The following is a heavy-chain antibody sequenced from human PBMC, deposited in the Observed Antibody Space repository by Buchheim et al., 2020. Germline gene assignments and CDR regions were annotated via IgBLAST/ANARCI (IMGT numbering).Heavy chain of an antibody. J-gene: IGHJ5*02. CDR3: ARSPGAVAGTGWFDP. Sequence: QVQLQESGPGLVKPSETLSLTCTVSGGSISSYYWSWIRQPPGKGLEWIGYIYYSGSTNYNPSLTSRVTISVDTSKTQFSLKLSAVTAADTAVYYCARSPGAVAGTGWFDPWGQGTL. D-gene: IGHD6-19*01. CDR2: IYYSGST. V-gene: IGHV4-59*01. CDR1: GGSISSYY.